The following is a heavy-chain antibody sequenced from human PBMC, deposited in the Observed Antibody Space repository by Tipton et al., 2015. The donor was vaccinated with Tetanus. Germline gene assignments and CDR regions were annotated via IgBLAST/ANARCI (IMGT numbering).Heavy chain of an antibody. Sequence: QMQLVQSGAEVKKPGASVKVSCKASGYTFTSYGISWVRQAPGQGLEWMGWISAYNGNTNYAQKLQGRVTMTPDTSTSTAYMGLRSLRSDDTAVYYCARGVIGYDYGYYFDYWGQGTLVTVSS. J-gene: IGHJ4*02. CDR3: ARGVIGYDYGYYFDY. CDR2: ISAYNGNT. D-gene: IGHD5-12*01. CDR1: GYTFTSYG. V-gene: IGHV1-18*01.